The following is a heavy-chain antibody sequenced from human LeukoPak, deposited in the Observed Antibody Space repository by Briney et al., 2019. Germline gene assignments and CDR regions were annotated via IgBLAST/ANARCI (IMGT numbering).Heavy chain of an antibody. CDR2: ISYDGSGK. Sequence: GGSLRLSCGASGFIVNGHYMSWVRQAPGKGLEWVAVISYDGSGKYYADPVKGRFAISRDNSKNTLDLQMNSLRAEDTAVYYCARGSPYDSSPNPFDYWGQGTLVTVSS. CDR3: ARGSPYDSSPNPFDY. D-gene: IGHD3-22*01. V-gene: IGHV3-30*01. J-gene: IGHJ4*02. CDR1: GFIVNGHY.